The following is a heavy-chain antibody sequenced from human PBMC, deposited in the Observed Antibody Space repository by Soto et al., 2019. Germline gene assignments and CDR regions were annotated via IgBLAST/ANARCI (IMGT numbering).Heavy chain of an antibody. CDR1: GYSFTSYW. J-gene: IGHJ6*02. D-gene: IGHD6-6*01. V-gene: IGHV5-10-1*01. Sequence: GESLKISCKGSGYSFTSYWISWVRQMPGKGLEWMGRIDPSDSYTNYSPSFQGHVTISADKSISTAYLQWSSLKASDTAMYYCARRERSSSYYYYGMDAWGQGTTVTVSS. CDR3: ARRERSSSYYYYGMDA. CDR2: IDPSDSYT.